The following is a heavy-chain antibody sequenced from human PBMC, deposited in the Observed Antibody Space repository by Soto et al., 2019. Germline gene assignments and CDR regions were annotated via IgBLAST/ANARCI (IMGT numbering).Heavy chain of an antibody. CDR2: IYYSGST. D-gene: IGHD2-2*01. CDR3: ARAPPYCSSTSCYGQLYYFDY. CDR1: GGSISSYY. V-gene: IGHV4-59*01. Sequence: SETLSLTCTVSGGSISSYYWSWIRQPPGKGLEWIGYIYYSGSTNYNPSLKSRVTISVDTSKNQFSLKLSSVTAADTAVYYCARAPPYCSSTSCYGQLYYFDYWVQGTLVTVSS. J-gene: IGHJ4*02.